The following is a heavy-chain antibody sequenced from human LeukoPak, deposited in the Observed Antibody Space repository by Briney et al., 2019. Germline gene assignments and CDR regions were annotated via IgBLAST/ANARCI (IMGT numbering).Heavy chain of an antibody. D-gene: IGHD2-15*01. Sequence: PGGSLRLSCAASGFTFSSSAMSWVRQAPGKGLEWVSAISNNGGYTYYADSVQDRFTISRDNSKSTLCLRMNSLRAEDTAVYYCAKQLGYCSDGSCYFPYWGQGTLVTVSS. CDR1: GFTFSSSA. CDR3: AKQLGYCSDGSCYFPY. V-gene: IGHV3-23*01. CDR2: ISNNGGYT. J-gene: IGHJ4*02.